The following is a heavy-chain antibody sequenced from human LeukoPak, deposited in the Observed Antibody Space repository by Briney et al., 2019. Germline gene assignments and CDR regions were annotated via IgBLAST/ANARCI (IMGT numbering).Heavy chain of an antibody. CDR1: GFTFSRYA. CDR2: ISGSGGST. Sequence: GGSLRLSCAASGFTFSRYAMSWVRQAPGKGLEWVSAISGSGGSTYYADSVKGRFTISRDNSKNTLYLQMNSLRAEDTAVYYCARAPKWLRPLDYWGQGTLVTVSS. D-gene: IGHD5-12*01. J-gene: IGHJ4*02. CDR3: ARAPKWLRPLDY. V-gene: IGHV3-23*01.